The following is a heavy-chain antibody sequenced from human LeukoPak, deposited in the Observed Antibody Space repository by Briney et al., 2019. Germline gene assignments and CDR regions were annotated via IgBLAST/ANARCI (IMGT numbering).Heavy chain of an antibody. V-gene: IGHV4-30-4*01. CDR3: ARTGQRGYSYGSFDY. Sequence: SETLSLTCTVSGGSISSGDYYWSWIRQPPGKGLEWIGYIYYSGSTYYNPSLKSRVTISVDTSKNQFSLKLSSVTAADTAVYYCARTGQRGYSYGSFDYWGQGALVIVSS. CDR1: GGSISSGDYY. D-gene: IGHD5-18*01. CDR2: IYYSGST. J-gene: IGHJ4*02.